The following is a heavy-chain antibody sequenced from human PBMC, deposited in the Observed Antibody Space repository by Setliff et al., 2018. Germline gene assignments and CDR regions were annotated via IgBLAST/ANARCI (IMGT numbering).Heavy chain of an antibody. CDR1: GVSVNSLTW. CDR3: ARGRNVAARLLDT. CDR2: IYHDGNT. Sequence: PSETLSLTCAVSGVSVNSLTWWSWVRQSPGKGLEWIGEIYHDGNTKFYPSVHYNPSLKSRVTISIDKSKNHFSVNLTSVTAADAAVYYCARGRNVAARLLDTWGQGSRVTVSS. J-gene: IGHJ5*02. D-gene: IGHD6-6*01. V-gene: IGHV4-4*02.